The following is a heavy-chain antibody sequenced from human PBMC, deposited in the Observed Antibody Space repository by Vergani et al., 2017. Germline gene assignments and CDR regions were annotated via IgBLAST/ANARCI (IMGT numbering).Heavy chain of an antibody. J-gene: IGHJ5*02. CDR1: GYTFTSYG. CDR2: ISAYNGNT. V-gene: IGHV1-18*04. Sequence: QVQLVQSGAEVKKPGASVKVSCKASGYTFTSYGISWVRQAPGHGLEWMGWISAYNGNTNYAQQLQGRVTMTTDTSTSTAYMELRSLRSDDTAVYYCARDXPYYDFWSGFSAKNCFDPWGQGTLVTVSS. CDR3: ARDXPYYDFWSGFSAKNCFDP. D-gene: IGHD3-3*01.